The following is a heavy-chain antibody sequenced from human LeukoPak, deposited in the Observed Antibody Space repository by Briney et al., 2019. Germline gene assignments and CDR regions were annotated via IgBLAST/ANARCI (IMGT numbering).Heavy chain of an antibody. CDR2: IYYSGST. Sequence: PSETLSLTCTVSGGSISSHYWSWIRQPPGKGLEWIGYIYYSGSTNYNPSLMRRVTISVDTPKNQFSLSLTSVTAADTAVYYCARTGSIAARQYNYMDVWGKGTTVTVSS. V-gene: IGHV4-59*11. J-gene: IGHJ6*03. CDR1: GGSISSHY. D-gene: IGHD6-6*01. CDR3: ARTGSIAARQYNYMDV.